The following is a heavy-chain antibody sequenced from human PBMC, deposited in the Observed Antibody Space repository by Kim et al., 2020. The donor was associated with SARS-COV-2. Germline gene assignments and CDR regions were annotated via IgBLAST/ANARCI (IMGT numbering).Heavy chain of an antibody. CDR2: INSDGSST. V-gene: IGHV3-74*01. D-gene: IGHD3-9*01. J-gene: IGHJ6*02. CDR3: ARELRCFDWFHLYCMDV. CDR1: GFTFSSYW. Sequence: GGSLRLSCAASGFTFSSYWMHWVRQAPGKGLVWVSRINSDGSSTSYADSVKGRFTISRDNAKNTLYLQMNSLRAEDTAVYYCARELRCFDWFHLYCMDVWGQGTTVTVSS.